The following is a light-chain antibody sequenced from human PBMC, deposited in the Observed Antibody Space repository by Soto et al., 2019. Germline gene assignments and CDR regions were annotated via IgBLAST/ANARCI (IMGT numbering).Light chain of an antibody. CDR3: SSFTSISTLT. CDR1: SSDVGGYNY. V-gene: IGLV2-14*01. Sequence: QSALTQPASVSGSPGQSITISCTGTSSDVGGYNYVSWYQQHPGKAPKLMIYEVSNRPSGVSNRFSGSKSGNTASLTISGLQAEDEADYYCSSFTSISTLTFGGGTKVTVL. J-gene: IGLJ2*01. CDR2: EVS.